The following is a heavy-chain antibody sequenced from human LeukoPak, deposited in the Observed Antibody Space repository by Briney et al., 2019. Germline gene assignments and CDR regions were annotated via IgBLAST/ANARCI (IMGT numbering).Heavy chain of an antibody. V-gene: IGHV3-7*04. CDR2: IKQDGSEK. Sequence: PGGSLRLSCAASGFTFSSYWMSWVRQAPGKGLEWVANIKQDGSEKYYVDSVKGRFTISRDNAKNSLYLQMNSLRVEDTAVYFCGRGNPTAALDIWGQGTMVTVSS. CDR1: GFTFSSYW. CDR3: GRGNPTAALDI. J-gene: IGHJ3*02.